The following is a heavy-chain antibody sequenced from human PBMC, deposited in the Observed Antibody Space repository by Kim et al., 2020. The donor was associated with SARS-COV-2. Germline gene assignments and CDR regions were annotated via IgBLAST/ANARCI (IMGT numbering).Heavy chain of an antibody. CDR3: ARVPVGSSSWYYFDY. J-gene: IGHJ4*02. Sequence: GGSLRLSCSAAGFTFSDNYMSWIRQAPGKGLEWISYISSSGTYTQYADSLKGRFTISRDNAKDSFYLQVKGLRADDAAMYYCARVPVGSSSWYYFDYWGQGTLVTVSS. CDR2: ISSSGTYT. V-gene: IGHV3-11*05. D-gene: IGHD6-13*01. CDR1: GFTFSDNY.